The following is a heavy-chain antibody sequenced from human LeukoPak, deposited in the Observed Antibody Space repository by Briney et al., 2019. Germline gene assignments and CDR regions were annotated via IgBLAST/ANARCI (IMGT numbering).Heavy chain of an antibody. V-gene: IGHV1-2*02. Sequence: GASVKVSCKASGYTFTGYYTHWVRQAPGQGLEWMGWINPNSGGTNYAQKLQGRVTMTTDTSTSTAYMELRSLRSDDTAVYYCARVQPNCSGGSCFWEGYYYYMDVWGKGTTVTVSS. D-gene: IGHD2-15*01. J-gene: IGHJ6*03. CDR3: ARVQPNCSGGSCFWEGYYYYMDV. CDR2: INPNSGGT. CDR1: GYTFTGYY.